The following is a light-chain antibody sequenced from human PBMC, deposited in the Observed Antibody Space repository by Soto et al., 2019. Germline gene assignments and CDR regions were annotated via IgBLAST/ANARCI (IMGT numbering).Light chain of an antibody. J-gene: IGLJ1*01. CDR2: EVT. CDR3: SSYSRTNTLV. CDR1: SSDVGDYPY. V-gene: IGLV2-14*01. Sequence: QSALTQPASVSGSPGQSITISCTGTSSDVGDYPYVSWYQQHPGKVPKLIIYEVTNRPSGVSGRFSGSKSENTASLTISGLQAEDEADYYCSSYSRTNTLVFGSGTKLIVL.